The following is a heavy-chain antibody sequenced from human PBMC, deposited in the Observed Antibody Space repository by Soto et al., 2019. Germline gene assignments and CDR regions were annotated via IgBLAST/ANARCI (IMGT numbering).Heavy chain of an antibody. CDR1: GFTFSSFG. D-gene: IGHD2-21*01. CDR2: IWFDGSNK. Sequence: QVQLLESGGGVVQPGRSLRLSCAASGFTFSSFGMHWVRQAPGKGLEWVALIWFDGSNKNYADSVKGRFTISRDNSKNTLSLQMNSLRAEDTAVYYCARKVGMEFDYWGQGTQVTVSS. V-gene: IGHV3-33*01. J-gene: IGHJ4*02. CDR3: ARKVGMEFDY.